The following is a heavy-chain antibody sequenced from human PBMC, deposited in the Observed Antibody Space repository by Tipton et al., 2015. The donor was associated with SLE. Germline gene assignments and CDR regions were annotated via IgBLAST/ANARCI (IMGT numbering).Heavy chain of an antibody. CDR3: ARRDDFTTYDY. J-gene: IGHJ4*02. Sequence: TLSLTCTVSGGSISSHYWSWIRQPPGKGLEWIGSIYHSGSTYYNPSLKSRVTISVDTSKNQFSLKLSSVTAADTAVYYCARRDDFTTYDYWGQGTLVTVSS. V-gene: IGHV4-59*08. D-gene: IGHD3-3*01. CDR1: GGSISSHY. CDR2: IYHSGST.